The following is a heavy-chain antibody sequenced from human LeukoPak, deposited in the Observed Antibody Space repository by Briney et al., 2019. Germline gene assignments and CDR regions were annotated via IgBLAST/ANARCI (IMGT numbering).Heavy chain of an antibody. Sequence: GGSLRLSCAASGFTFSDYYMSWIRQAPGKGLEWVSYISSSGSTIYYADSVKGRFTISRNNAKNSLYLQMNSLRAEDTAVYYCARDKGYCSGGSCYLQYHYYGMDVWGQGTTVTVSS. CDR2: ISSSGSTI. CDR1: GFTFSDYY. J-gene: IGHJ6*02. D-gene: IGHD2-15*01. CDR3: ARDKGYCSGGSCYLQYHYYGMDV. V-gene: IGHV3-11*01.